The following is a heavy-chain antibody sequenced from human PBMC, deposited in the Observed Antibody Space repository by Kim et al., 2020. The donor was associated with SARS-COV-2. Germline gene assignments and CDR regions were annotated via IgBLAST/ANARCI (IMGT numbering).Heavy chain of an antibody. J-gene: IGHJ4*02. Sequence: GGSLILSCVASGFTFSHYALHWVRQAPGKGLEWVALMSYDGTDKYYADSVKGRFSISRDDSKNTLYLQMNSLRPEDTAMYYCTRDDWLQSWYFTHWGQGTLVTVSS. CDR2: MSYDGTDK. CDR1: GFTFSHYA. D-gene: IGHD5-12*01. V-gene: IGHV3-30-3*01. CDR3: TRDDWLQSWYFTH.